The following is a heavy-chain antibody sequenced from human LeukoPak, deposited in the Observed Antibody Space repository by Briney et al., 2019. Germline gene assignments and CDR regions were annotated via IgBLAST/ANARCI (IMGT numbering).Heavy chain of an antibody. J-gene: IGHJ4*02. CDR3: AKDSQFYYDSSGSYFDY. CDR1: GFTFSSYA. V-gene: IGHV3-23*01. CDR2: ISGSGGST. Sequence: GGSLRLSCAASGFTFSSYAMSWVRQAPGKGLEWVSAISGSGGSTYYADSVKGRFTISRDNSKNTLYLQMNSLRAEDTAVYYCAKDSQFYYDSSGSYFDYWGQGTLVTVSS. D-gene: IGHD3-22*01.